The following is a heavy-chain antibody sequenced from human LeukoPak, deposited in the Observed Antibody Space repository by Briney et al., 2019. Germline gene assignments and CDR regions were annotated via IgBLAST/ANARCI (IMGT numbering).Heavy chain of an antibody. D-gene: IGHD5-18*01. V-gene: IGHV1-69*11. CDR2: IIPILGTA. CDR3: AGEGTAMVGSY. J-gene: IGHJ4*02. Sequence: GASVKVSCKASGGTFSSYAISLVRQAPGQGLEWMGRIIPILGTANYAQKFQGRVTITTDESTSTAYMELSSLRSEDTAVYYCAGEGTAMVGSYWGQGTLVTVSS. CDR1: GGTFSSYA.